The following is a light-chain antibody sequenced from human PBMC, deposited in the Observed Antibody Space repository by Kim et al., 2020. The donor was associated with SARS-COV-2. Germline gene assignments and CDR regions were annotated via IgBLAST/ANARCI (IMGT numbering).Light chain of an antibody. CDR2: WAS. Sequence: RDNHNCKYSQTVLYNSNNKSYLAWYQQKPGQAPKLLIYWASIRESGVSDRFSGSGSETDFTLTISSLQAEDVAVYYCQQYYSTPPSFGQGTKLEI. CDR3: QQYYSTPPS. V-gene: IGKV4-1*01. J-gene: IGKJ2*03. CDR1: QTVLYNSNNKSY.